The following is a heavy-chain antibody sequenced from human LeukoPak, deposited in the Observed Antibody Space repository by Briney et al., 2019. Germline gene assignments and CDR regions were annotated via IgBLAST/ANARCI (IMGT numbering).Heavy chain of an antibody. CDR3: TRVGFIDEGIDY. CDR1: GFPFSSYW. J-gene: IGHJ4*02. D-gene: IGHD3-9*01. Sequence: GGSLRLSCVASGFPFSSYWMTWVRQAPGKGLEWVANIKQDGSKKSYVDSVKGRFTISRDNAKNSLYLQMNSLRAEDTAIYYCTRVGFIDEGIDYWGPGTLVTVSS. CDR2: IKQDGSKK. V-gene: IGHV3-7*04.